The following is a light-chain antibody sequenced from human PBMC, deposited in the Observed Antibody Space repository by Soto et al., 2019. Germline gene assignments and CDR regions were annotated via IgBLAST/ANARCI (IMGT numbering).Light chain of an antibody. V-gene: IGKV1-39*01. J-gene: IGKJ1*01. CDR1: QSISTY. CDR2: DSS. Sequence: DIQLTQSPSSLSASVGDRITITCRASQSISTYLNWYQQKPGEAPTLLVYDSSTLQSGVPSRFSGSGFGAEFTLTVSSLQPEDFATYYSQQSYSNPTWTFGQGTKVEI. CDR3: QQSYSNPTWT.